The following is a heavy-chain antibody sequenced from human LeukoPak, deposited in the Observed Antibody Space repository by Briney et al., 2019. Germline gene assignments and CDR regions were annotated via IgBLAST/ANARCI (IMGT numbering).Heavy chain of an antibody. CDR2: IKSKTDGGTT. J-gene: IGHJ4*02. Sequence: GGALRLSCAASGFTFRNAWVSWGRQAPGEGGGWVGRIKSKTDGGTTDYAAPVKGRYTISRDDSKNTLYLQVNSLKTEDTAVYYCTTGTVVTVASDYWGQGTLVTVAS. D-gene: IGHD2-21*02. V-gene: IGHV3-15*01. CDR3: TTGTVVTVASDY. CDR1: GFTFRNAW.